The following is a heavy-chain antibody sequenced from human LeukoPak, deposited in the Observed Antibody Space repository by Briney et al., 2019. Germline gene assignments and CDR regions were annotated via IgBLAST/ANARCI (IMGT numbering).Heavy chain of an antibody. CDR2: INPSVGST. CDR3: ARRRGEDGMDV. J-gene: IGHJ6*04. CDR1: GYSFTNYY. Sequence: ASVKVSCTASGYSFTNYYMHWVRQAPGHGLEWMGIINPSVGSTSYTQKFQRRVTMTRDTSTSTVYLELSRLTSEDTAVYYCARRRGEDGMDVWGKGTTVTVSS. V-gene: IGHV1-46*01. D-gene: IGHD3-16*01.